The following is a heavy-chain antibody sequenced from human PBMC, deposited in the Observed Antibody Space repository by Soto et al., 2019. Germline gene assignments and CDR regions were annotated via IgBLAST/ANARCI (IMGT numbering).Heavy chain of an antibody. CDR3: ARGSLLPDIAVADAFDY. Sequence: PSETLSLTCTVSGGSISSGGYYWSWIRQHPGKGLEWIGHIYYSGSTYYNPSLKSRVTISVDTSKNQFSLKLSSVTAADTAVYYCARGSLLPDIAVADAFDYWGQGTLVTVSS. CDR1: GGSISSGGYY. D-gene: IGHD6-19*01. J-gene: IGHJ4*02. CDR2: IYYSGST. V-gene: IGHV4-31*03.